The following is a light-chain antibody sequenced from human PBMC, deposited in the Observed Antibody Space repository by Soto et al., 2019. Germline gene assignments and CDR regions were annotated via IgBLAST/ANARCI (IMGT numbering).Light chain of an antibody. V-gene: IGKV3-20*01. Sequence: EIVLTQSPGTRSLSPGESATLSCRASQSVSSSYLAWYQQKPGQAPRLLIYGASSSATGVPDRFSGSGSGTDFTLTISRLEPEDFAVYYCQQYTTSPPAYTFGQGTKLEIK. J-gene: IGKJ2*01. CDR1: QSVSSSY. CDR2: GAS. CDR3: QQYTTSPPAYT.